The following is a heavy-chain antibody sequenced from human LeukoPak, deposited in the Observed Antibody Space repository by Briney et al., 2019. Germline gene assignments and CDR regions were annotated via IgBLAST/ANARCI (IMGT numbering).Heavy chain of an antibody. Sequence: PGGSLRLSCAASGSSGTTNYMSWVRQAPGKGLEWVSAISGSGGSTYYADSVKGRFTISRDNSKNTLYLQMNSLRAEDTAVYCCAKDKAGTTVTTGLFDYWGQGTLVTVSS. CDR3: AKDKAGTTVTTGLFDY. D-gene: IGHD4-17*01. J-gene: IGHJ4*02. V-gene: IGHV3-23*01. CDR2: ISGSGGST. CDR1: GSSGTTNY.